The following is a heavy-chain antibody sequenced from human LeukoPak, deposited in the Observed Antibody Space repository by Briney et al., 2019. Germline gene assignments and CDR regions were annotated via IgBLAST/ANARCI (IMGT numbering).Heavy chain of an antibody. J-gene: IGHJ6*03. CDR1: GFTFSSYG. CDR3: AKDRCSNGVGCYYYYMDV. D-gene: IGHD2-8*01. CDR2: IQYDGSNK. V-gene: IGHV3-30*02. Sequence: GGSLRLSCAASGFTFSSYGMFWVRQAPGKGLEWVAFIQYDGSNKYYADSVKGRFTISRDNSKNTLYLQMDRLRTEDTAVYYCAKDRCSNGVGCYYYYMDVWGKGTTVTISS.